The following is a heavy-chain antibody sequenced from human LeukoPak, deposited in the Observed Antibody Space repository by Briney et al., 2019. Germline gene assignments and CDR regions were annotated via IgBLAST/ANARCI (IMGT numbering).Heavy chain of an antibody. J-gene: IGHJ3*02. V-gene: IGHV3-48*04. D-gene: IGHD3-3*01. Sequence: PGGSLRLSCAASGFTFSSYSMNWVRQAPGKGLEWVSYISSSSSTIYYADSVKGRFTISRDNAKNSLYLQMNSLRAEDTAVYYCARGNYDFWSGYIDAFDIWGQGTMVTVSS. CDR2: ISSSSSTI. CDR3: ARGNYDFWSGYIDAFDI. CDR1: GFTFSSYS.